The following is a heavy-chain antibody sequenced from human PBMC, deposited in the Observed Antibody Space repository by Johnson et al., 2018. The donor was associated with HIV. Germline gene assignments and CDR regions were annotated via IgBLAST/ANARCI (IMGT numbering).Heavy chain of an antibody. CDR3: ERPSLKDGYNYGGGFDI. V-gene: IGHV3-30-3*01. J-gene: IGHJ3*02. D-gene: IGHD5-24*01. CDR2: ISYGGNKQ. Sequence: QMLLVESGGGVVQPGRSLRLSCAASGFTFSSYAMHWVRQPPGKGLEWVAVISYGGNKQYYVDSVEGRFTISRDNSKDTLYPQMNNLRGEDTAVYYCERPSLKDGYNYGGGFDIWGQGTMVTVSS. CDR1: GFTFSSYA.